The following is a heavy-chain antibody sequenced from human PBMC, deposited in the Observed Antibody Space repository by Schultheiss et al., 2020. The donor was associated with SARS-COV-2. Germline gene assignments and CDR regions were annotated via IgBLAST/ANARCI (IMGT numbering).Heavy chain of an antibody. CDR1: GGSFSGYY. CDR2: INHSGST. CDR3: ARDSNYGDYESRGLDV. V-gene: IGHV4-34*01. J-gene: IGHJ6*02. Sequence: SETLSLTCAVYGGSFSGYYWSWIRQPPGEGLEWIGEINHSGSTNYNPSLKRRVTVSVDTSKNQFSLKLSSVTAADTAVYYCARDSNYGDYESRGLDVWGQGTTVTVSS. D-gene: IGHD4-17*01.